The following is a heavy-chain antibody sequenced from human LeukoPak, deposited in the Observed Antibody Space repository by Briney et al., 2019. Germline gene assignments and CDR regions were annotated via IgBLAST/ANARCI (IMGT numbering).Heavy chain of an antibody. V-gene: IGHV1-46*01. D-gene: IGHD6-13*01. J-gene: IGHJ5*02. Sequence: GASVKVSCKASGYTFTDYYMHWVRQAPGQGLEWMGIINPSGGSTSYAQNFQGRVTMTRDTSTSTVYLELYSLRSEDTAMYYCARTRYSRWIESWFDPWGQGTQVTVSS. CDR3: ARTRYSRWIESWFDP. CDR1: GYTFTDYY. CDR2: INPSGGST.